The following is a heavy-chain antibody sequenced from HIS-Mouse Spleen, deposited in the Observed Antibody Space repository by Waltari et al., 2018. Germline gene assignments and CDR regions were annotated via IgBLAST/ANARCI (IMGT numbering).Heavy chain of an antibody. Sequence: QLQLQASGPGLVKPSETLSLTCPVPGGSIRSSSYYCGWIRQPPGKGLEWIGSIYYSGSTYYNPSRKSRVTISVDTSKNQFSLKLSSVTAADTAVYYCAREIPYSSSWYDWYFDLWGRGTLVTVSS. V-gene: IGHV4-39*07. CDR3: AREIPYSSSWYDWYFDL. D-gene: IGHD6-13*01. J-gene: IGHJ2*01. CDR2: IYYSGST. CDR1: GGSIRSSSYY.